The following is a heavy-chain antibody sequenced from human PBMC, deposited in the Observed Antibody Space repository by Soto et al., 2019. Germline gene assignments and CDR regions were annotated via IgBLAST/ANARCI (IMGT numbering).Heavy chain of an antibody. Sequence: SVKVSCKASGGTFSSYTISWVRQAPGQGLEWMGRIIPILGIANYAQKFQGRVTITADESTSTAYMELSSLRSEDTAVYYCARMRSNPQGYYYYGMDVWGQGTTVTVSS. J-gene: IGHJ6*02. CDR1: GGTFSSYT. CDR2: IIPILGIA. V-gene: IGHV1-69*02. CDR3: ARMRSNPQGYYYYGMDV. D-gene: IGHD4-4*01.